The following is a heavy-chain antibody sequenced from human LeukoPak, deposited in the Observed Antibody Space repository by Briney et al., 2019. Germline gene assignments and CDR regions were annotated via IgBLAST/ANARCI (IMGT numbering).Heavy chain of an antibody. CDR2: IHYNGRT. CDR3: ARHSKYGSGGFQDNFDY. CDR1: GDSSSSYY. Sequence: PETLSLTCTVSGDSSSSYYWSWIRQPPGKGLEWIAYIHYNGRTNYNPSLKSRVTISVDTSKNQFSLKLTSVTAADTAVYYCARHSKYGSGGFQDNFDYWGQGTLLTVSS. D-gene: IGHD3-10*01. V-gene: IGHV4-59*08. J-gene: IGHJ4*02.